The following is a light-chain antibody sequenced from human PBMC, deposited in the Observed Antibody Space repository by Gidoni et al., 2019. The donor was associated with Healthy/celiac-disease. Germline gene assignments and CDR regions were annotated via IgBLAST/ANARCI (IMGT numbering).Light chain of an antibody. V-gene: IGLV1-47*01. Sequence: QSVLTQPPSAYGTPGQRVTISCSGSSSNIGSNYVYWYQQRSGTAPKLLIYRNIQRPSGVPDRFSGSKSGTSASLAIGGLRSEDEADYYCAAWDDSLSGEEVFGGGTKLTVL. J-gene: IGLJ2*01. CDR1: SSNIGSNY. CDR3: AAWDDSLSGEEV. CDR2: RNI.